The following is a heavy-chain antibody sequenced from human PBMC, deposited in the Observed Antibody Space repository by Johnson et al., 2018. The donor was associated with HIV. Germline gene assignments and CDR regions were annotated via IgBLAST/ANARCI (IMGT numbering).Heavy chain of an antibody. CDR2: ISYDGANK. CDR3: ASISLGAFDI. J-gene: IGHJ3*02. Sequence: QVQLVESGGGVVQPGRSLRLSCEASGFTFSNFVMHWVRQAPGKGLEWLTSISYDGANKYYADSVRGRFTISRDNSKNTLYLQMGSLRAEDMAVYFCASISLGAFDIWGQGTLVTVSS. V-gene: IGHV3-30*14. CDR1: GFTFSNFV.